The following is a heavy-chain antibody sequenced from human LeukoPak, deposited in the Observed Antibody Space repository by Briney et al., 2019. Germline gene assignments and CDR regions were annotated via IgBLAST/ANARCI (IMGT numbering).Heavy chain of an antibody. CDR3: ARFPYNHDSSGYYYDY. V-gene: IGHV4-34*01. CDR1: GGSFSGYY. CDR2: INHSGST. J-gene: IGHJ4*02. D-gene: IGHD3-22*01. Sequence: SETLSLTCAVYGGSFSGYYWSWIRQLPGKGLEWIGEINHSGSTNYNPSLKSRVTISVDTSKNQFSLKLSSVTAADTAVYYCARFPYNHDSSGYYYDYWGQGTLVTVSS.